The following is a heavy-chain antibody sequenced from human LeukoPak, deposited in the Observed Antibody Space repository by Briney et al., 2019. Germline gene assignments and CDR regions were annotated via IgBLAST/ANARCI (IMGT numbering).Heavy chain of an antibody. CDR1: GGSISSGGYY. D-gene: IGHD4/OR15-4a*01. J-gene: IGHJ4*02. CDR2: IYYSGST. CDR3: ARGGTMDAALDY. Sequence: SETLSLTCTVSGGSISSGGYYWSWIRQHPGKGLEWNGYIYYSGSTYYNPSLKSRVTIPVDTSKNQFSLKLSSVTAADTAVYCCARGGTMDAALDYWGQGTLVTVSS. V-gene: IGHV4-31*03.